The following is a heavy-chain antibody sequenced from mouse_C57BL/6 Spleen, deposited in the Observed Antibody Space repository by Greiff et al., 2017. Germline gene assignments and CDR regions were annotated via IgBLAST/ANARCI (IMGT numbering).Heavy chain of an antibody. CDR3: TRSWDGYYGFAY. CDR1: GYTFTDYE. D-gene: IGHD2-3*01. CDR2: IDPETGGT. V-gene: IGHV1-15*01. Sequence: VQLQESGAELVRPGASVTLSCKASGYTFTDYEMHWVKQTPVHGLEWIGAIDPETGGTAYNQKFKGKAILTADKSSSTAYMELRSLTSEDCAVYYCTRSWDGYYGFAYWGQGTLVTVSA. J-gene: IGHJ3*01.